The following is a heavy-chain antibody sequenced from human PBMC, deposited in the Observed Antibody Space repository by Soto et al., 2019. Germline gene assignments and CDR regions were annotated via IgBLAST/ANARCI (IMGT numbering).Heavy chain of an antibody. V-gene: IGHV4-34*01. CDR2: INHSGST. Sequence: QVQLQQWGAGLLKPSETLSLTCAVYGGSFSGYYWSWIRQPPGKGLEWIGEINHSGSTNYNPSLKSRVTISVDTSKNQFSLKRSSVTAADTAVYYCARIGGGGPRGYIEDAFDIWGQGTMVTVSS. J-gene: IGHJ3*02. CDR3: ARIGGGGPRGYIEDAFDI. CDR1: GGSFSGYY. D-gene: IGHD6-25*01.